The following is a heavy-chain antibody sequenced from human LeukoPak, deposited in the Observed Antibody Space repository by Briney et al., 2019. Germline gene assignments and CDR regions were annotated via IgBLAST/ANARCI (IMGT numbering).Heavy chain of an antibody. CDR1: GGTFSSYA. J-gene: IGHJ5*02. Sequence: SVKVSCKASGGTFSSYAISWVRQAPGQGLEWMGRIIPIFGIANYAQKFQGRVTITADKYTSTAYMELSSLRSEDTAVYYCARSCSGGSCYWKFDPWGQGTPVTVSS. CDR3: ARSCSGGSCYWKFDP. CDR2: IIPIFGIA. D-gene: IGHD2-15*01. V-gene: IGHV1-69*04.